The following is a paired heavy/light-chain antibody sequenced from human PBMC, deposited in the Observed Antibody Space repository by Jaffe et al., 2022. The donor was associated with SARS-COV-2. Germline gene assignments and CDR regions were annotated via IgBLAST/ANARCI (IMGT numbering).Light chain of an antibody. Sequence: EIVLTQSPATLSLSPGERATLSCRASQSVSSNLAWYQQKPGQPPRLLIYDASNRATGIPARVSGSGSGTDFTLTISSLEPEDFAVYYCQQRANWPLTFGGGTKVEIK. J-gene: IGKJ4*01. CDR1: QSVSSN. CDR3: QQRANWPLT. CDR2: DAS. V-gene: IGKV3-11*01.
Heavy chain of an antibody. CDR2: ISGSGINT. V-gene: IGHV3-23*04. Sequence: EVQLVESGGGLVQPGGSLRLSCAASGFTFSTYALSWVRQAPGKGLEWVSSISGSGINTFYADSVKGRFTISRDNSRNTLFLQMISLRAEDTAVYYCAKVQYGDRQRFDSWGQGTLVTVSS. J-gene: IGHJ4*02. D-gene: IGHD4-17*01. CDR3: AKVQYGDRQRFDS. CDR1: GFTFSTYA.